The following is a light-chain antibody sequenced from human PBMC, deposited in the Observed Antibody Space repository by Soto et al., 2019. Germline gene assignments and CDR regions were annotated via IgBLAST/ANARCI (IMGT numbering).Light chain of an antibody. Sequence: NFMLTQPNSVSESPGKTVTISCTRSSGSIASNYVQWYQQRPGSAPTTVIYEDNQRPSGVPDRFSGSIDSSSNSASLTISGLKTEDEADYYCQSYDSSNRWVFGGGTKLTVL. CDR2: EDN. J-gene: IGLJ3*02. V-gene: IGLV6-57*03. CDR3: QSYDSSNRWV. CDR1: SGSIASNY.